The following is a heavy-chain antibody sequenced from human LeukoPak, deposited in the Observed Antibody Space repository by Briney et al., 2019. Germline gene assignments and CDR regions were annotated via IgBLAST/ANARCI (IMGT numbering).Heavy chain of an antibody. CDR1: GGSISISTYY. Sequence: PSETLSLTCTVSGGSISISTYYWGWIRQPPDKGLEWIGSIYYSGNTYYNPSLKSRVTISVDTSKNQFSLKLSSVTAADTAVYYCARHGSDYRAYFDYWGQGTLVTVSS. CDR3: ARHGSDYRAYFDY. V-gene: IGHV4-39*01. J-gene: IGHJ4*02. D-gene: IGHD4/OR15-4a*01. CDR2: IYYSGNT.